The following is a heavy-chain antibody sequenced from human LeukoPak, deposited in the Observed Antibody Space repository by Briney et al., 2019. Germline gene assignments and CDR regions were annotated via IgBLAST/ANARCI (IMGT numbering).Heavy chain of an antibody. V-gene: IGHV4-59*01. D-gene: IGHD6-13*01. CDR1: GGSISSYY. Sequence: PSETLSLTCTVSGGSISSYYWSWIRQPPGKGLEWIGYIYYSGNTNYNPSLKSRVTISVDTSKNQFSLKLSSVTTADTAVYYCATYGIAAAGTFDYWGQGTLVTVSS. CDR3: ATYGIAAAGTFDY. J-gene: IGHJ4*02. CDR2: IYYSGNT.